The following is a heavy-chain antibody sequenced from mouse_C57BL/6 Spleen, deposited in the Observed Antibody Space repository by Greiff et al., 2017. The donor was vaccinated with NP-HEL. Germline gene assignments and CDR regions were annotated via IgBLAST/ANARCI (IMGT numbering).Heavy chain of an antibody. CDR1: GYTFTSYW. J-gene: IGHJ4*01. D-gene: IGHD1-1*01. V-gene: IGHV1-64*01. CDR3: AGGSLRGRAFDAMDY. Sequence: QVQLQQPGAELVKPGASVKLSCKASGYTFTSYWMHWVKQRPGQGLEWIGMIHPTSGSTNYNEKFKSKATLTVDKSSSTAYMQLSSLTSEDSAVYYCAGGSLRGRAFDAMDYWDQGTSVTVSS. CDR2: IHPTSGST.